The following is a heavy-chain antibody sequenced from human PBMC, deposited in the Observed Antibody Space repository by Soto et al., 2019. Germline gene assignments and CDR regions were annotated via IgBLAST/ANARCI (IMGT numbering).Heavy chain of an antibody. CDR1: GGSISSSNW. CDR3: ARERAFGESSPGYYYYGMDV. CDR2: IYHSGST. Sequence: QVQLQESGPGLVKPSGTLSLTCAVSGGSISSSNWWSWVRQTPGKGLEWIGEIYHSGSTNYNPSLKSRVTISVDKSNNQCSLKLRSVSAADTAVYYCARERAFGESSPGYYYYGMDVWGQGTTVTVSS. V-gene: IGHV4-4*02. J-gene: IGHJ6*02. D-gene: IGHD3-10*01.